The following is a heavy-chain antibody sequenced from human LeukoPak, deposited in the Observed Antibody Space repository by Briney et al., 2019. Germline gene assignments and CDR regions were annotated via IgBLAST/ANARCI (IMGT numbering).Heavy chain of an antibody. CDR2: INHSGST. CDR1: GGSFSGYY. D-gene: IGHD3-16*01. V-gene: IGHV4-34*01. CDR3: AAHMLTFGVYTFDY. J-gene: IGHJ4*02. Sequence: SETLSLTCAVYGGSFSGYYWSWIRQPPGKGLEWIGEINHSGSTNYNPSLKRRVTISVDTSKNQFSLKLSSVTAADTAVYYCAAHMLTFGVYTFDYWGQGTLVSVSS.